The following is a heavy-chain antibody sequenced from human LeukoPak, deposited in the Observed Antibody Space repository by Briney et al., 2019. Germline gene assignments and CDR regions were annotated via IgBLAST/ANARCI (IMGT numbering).Heavy chain of an antibody. CDR2: IYYSGST. V-gene: IGHV4-39*07. J-gene: IGHJ4*02. CDR1: GGSISSYY. CDR3: ARDSLNDYGGNEGEFDY. D-gene: IGHD4-23*01. Sequence: SETLSLTCTVSGGSISSYYWGWIRQPPGKGLGWIGSIYYSGSTYYNPSLKSRVTISVDTSKNQFSLKLSSVTAADTAVYYCARDSLNDYGGNEGEFDYWGQGTLVTVSS.